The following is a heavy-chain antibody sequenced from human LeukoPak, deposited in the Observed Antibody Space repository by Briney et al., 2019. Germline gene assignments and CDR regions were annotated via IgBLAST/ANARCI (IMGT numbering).Heavy chain of an antibody. CDR1: GGSISSYY. Sequence: SETLSLTCTVSGGSISSYYWSWIRQPPGKGLEWIGYIYYSGSTNYNPSLKSRVTISVDTSKNQFSLKLSSVTAADTAVYYCAWSSADYYYYGMDVWGQGTTVTASS. CDR3: AWSSADYYYYGMDV. D-gene: IGHD1-26*01. V-gene: IGHV4-59*08. CDR2: IYYSGST. J-gene: IGHJ6*02.